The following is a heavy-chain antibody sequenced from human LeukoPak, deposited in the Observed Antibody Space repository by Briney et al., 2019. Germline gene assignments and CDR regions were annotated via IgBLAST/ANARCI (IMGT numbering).Heavy chain of an antibody. CDR1: GFTFSSYG. CDR3: AKVRWGSDNALDS. V-gene: IGHV3-30*02. CDR2: IRYDGSNK. Sequence: GGSLRLSCAASGFTFSSYGMHWVRQAPGKGLEWVAFIRYDGSNKYYADSVKGRFTISRDNSKNTLYLQMDSLRAEDTAVYYCAKVRWGSDNALDSWGQGTLVTGSS. J-gene: IGHJ4*02. D-gene: IGHD3-16*01.